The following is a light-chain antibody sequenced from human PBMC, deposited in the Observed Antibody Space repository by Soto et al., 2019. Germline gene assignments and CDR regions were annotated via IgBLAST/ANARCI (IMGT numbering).Light chain of an antibody. J-gene: IGKJ3*01. CDR1: QSVSSSY. V-gene: IGKV3-20*01. Sequence: ETMLNQTLGSLSLSPRERTTLSCRASQSVSSSYLAWYQQKPGQAPRLLIYGASSRATGIPGRFSGSGSGTDFTLTISRLELEDFALYYCQQYGRSPFTFGPGTKVDIK. CDR3: QQYGRSPFT. CDR2: GAS.